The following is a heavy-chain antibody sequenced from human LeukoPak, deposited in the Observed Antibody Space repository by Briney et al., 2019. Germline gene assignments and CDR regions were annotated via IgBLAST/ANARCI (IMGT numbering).Heavy chain of an antibody. V-gene: IGHV3-30*03. D-gene: IGHD2-2*01. CDR1: GFTFSTYA. Sequence: GGSLRLSCAASGFTFSTYAMHWVRQAPGKGLEWVAVTSYDGSNSYHADSVKGRFTISRDNSENTLYLQMNSLRAEDTAVYSCARVGVPQYAFDIWGQGTWVTVSS. CDR3: ARVGVPQYAFDI. CDR2: TSYDGSNS. J-gene: IGHJ3*02.